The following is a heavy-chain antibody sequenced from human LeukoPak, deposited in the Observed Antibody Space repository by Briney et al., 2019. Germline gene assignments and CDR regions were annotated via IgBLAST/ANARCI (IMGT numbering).Heavy chain of an antibody. D-gene: IGHD3-22*01. Sequence: GGSLRLSCAASGFTFSSHGMNWVRQAPGKGLEWVSGIRGDGVTTYYADSVKGRFTISRDNAKNSLYLQMNSLRAKDTALYYCARDYYDSSGSSWFDPWGQGTLVTVSS. V-gene: IGHV3-21*01. CDR3: ARDYYDSSGSSWFDP. CDR1: GFTFSSHG. J-gene: IGHJ5*02. CDR2: IRGDGVTT.